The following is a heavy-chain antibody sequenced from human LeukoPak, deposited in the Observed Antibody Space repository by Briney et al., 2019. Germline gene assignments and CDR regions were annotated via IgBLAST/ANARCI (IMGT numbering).Heavy chain of an antibody. CDR3: ARDRLWSRDSSGSPQDVFDI. Sequence: GRSLRLSCAASGFTFSSYTMHWVRQAPGKGLEWVAVISYDGRSADSVKGRFTISRDNSKNTLYLQMNSLRAEDTAVYYCARDRLWSRDSSGSPQDVFDIWGQGTMVTVSS. J-gene: IGHJ3*02. V-gene: IGHV3-30*04. CDR2: ISYDG. CDR1: GFTFSSYT. D-gene: IGHD3-22*01.